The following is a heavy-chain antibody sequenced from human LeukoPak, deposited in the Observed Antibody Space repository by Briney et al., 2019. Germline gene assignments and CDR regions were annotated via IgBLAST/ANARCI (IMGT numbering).Heavy chain of an antibody. CDR2: VYYTGST. CDR1: GASLTSGGFY. V-gene: IGHV4-39*01. Sequence: SETLSLTCSVSGASLTSGGFYWGWLRQPPGKGPGWLATVYYTGSTYYNPSLKSRVTISIDTSKNQFSLRLTSVTATDTAIYHCARHSGSGSLSRPFDPWGQGTLVTVSS. D-gene: IGHD3-10*01. J-gene: IGHJ5*02. CDR3: ARHSGSGSLSRPFDP.